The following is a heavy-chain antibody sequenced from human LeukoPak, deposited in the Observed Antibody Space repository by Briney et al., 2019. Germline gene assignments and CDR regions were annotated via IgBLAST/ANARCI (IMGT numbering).Heavy chain of an antibody. V-gene: IGHV3-23*01. Sequence: GGSLRLSCAASGFTFSSYAMSWVRQAPGKGLEWVSAISGSGGSTYYADSVKGRFTISRDNSKNTLYLQMNSLRAEDTAVYYCAKVGPQYYYDSSGYILFDYWGQGTLVTVSS. CDR3: AKVGPQYYYDSSGYILFDY. J-gene: IGHJ4*02. CDR1: GFTFSSYA. D-gene: IGHD3-22*01. CDR2: ISGSGGST.